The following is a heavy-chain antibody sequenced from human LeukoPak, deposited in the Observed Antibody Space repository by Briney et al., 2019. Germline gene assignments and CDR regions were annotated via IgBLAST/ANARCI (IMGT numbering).Heavy chain of an antibody. CDR3: AREVAGRYFDL. CDR2: INHSGST. CDR1: GGSFSGYY. D-gene: IGHD2-15*01. J-gene: IGHJ2*01. Sequence: SETLSLTCAVYGGSFSGYYWSWIRQPPGKGLEWIGEINHSGSTNYNPSIKSRLTISVDTSKQQFSLKLSSGTAADTAVYFCAREVAGRYFDLWGRGTLVTVSS. V-gene: IGHV4-34*01.